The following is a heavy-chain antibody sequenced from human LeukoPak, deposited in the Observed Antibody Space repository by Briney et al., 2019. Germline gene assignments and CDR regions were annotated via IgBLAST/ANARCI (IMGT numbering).Heavy chain of an antibody. CDR2: IKQDGSDK. CDR3: ARDHFGYYYY. V-gene: IGHV3-7*04. J-gene: IGHJ4*02. Sequence: PGGSLRLSCAASGFTFSSYWMSWVRQAPGKGPEWVANIKQDGSDKYYVGSVKGRFTISRDNAKNSLYLQMNSLRDEDTAVYYCARDHFGYYYYWGQGSLVTVSS. CDR1: GFTFSSYW. D-gene: IGHD3-22*01.